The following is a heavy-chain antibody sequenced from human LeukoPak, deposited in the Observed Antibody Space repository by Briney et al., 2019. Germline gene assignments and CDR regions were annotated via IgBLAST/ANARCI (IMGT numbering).Heavy chain of an antibody. CDR1: GGSISSYY. Sequence: SETLSLTCTVSGGSISSYYWSWIRQPAVKGLEWIGRIYTSGSTNYNPSLKSRVTMSVDTSKNQFSLKLSSVTAADTAVYYCAAQYSRSWRRHFDYWGQGTLVTVSS. CDR2: IYTSGST. V-gene: IGHV4-4*07. CDR3: AAQYSRSWRRHFDY. J-gene: IGHJ4*02. D-gene: IGHD6-13*01.